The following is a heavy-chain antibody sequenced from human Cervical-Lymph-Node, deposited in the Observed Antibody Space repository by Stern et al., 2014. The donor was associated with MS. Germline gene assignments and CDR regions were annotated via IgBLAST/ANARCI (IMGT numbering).Heavy chain of an antibody. V-gene: IGHV3-23*04. CDR2: ISVSGGST. J-gene: IGHJ4*02. CDR1: GLTFSTYA. Sequence: EVQLVESGGGLVQPGGSLRLSCAASGLTFSTYALSWVRQAPGKGLEWGSTISVSGGSTSSADSVKGRFTLSRDNSKNTLYLHMSSLRAEDTAVYFCASNPVNSFGFVYRYFDYWGQGTLVTVSS. D-gene: IGHD5-18*01. CDR3: ASNPVNSFGFVYRYFDY.